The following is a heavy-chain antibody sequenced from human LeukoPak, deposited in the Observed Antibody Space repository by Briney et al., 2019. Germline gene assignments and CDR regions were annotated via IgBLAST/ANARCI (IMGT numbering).Heavy chain of an antibody. D-gene: IGHD3-22*01. CDR1: GFSFSSYW. CDR2: IKQDGSEE. Sequence: GGSLRLSCAASGFSFSSYWMSWVRQAPGKGLGWVANIKQDGSEEYYVDSVKGRFTISRDNAKNSLDLQMNSLGVEDTAVYYCAGYYLGNYFDPWGQGTLVTVSS. V-gene: IGHV3-7*01. CDR3: AGYYLGNYFDP. J-gene: IGHJ5*02.